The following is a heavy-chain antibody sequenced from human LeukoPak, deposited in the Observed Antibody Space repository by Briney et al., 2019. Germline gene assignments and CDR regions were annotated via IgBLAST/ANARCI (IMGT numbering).Heavy chain of an antibody. V-gene: IGHV3-7*01. Sequence: PGGSLRLSCAASGFTFSNYWMTWVRQAPGKGLEWVANIKQDGSEKYYVDSVKGRFTIPRGNAKNSVYLQMNILEAEDTAVYYCARDGDITLTGVIRGGDALDMWGRGTMVTVSS. J-gene: IGHJ3*02. CDR3: ARDGDITLTGVIRGGDALDM. D-gene: IGHD3-10*01. CDR2: IKQDGSEK. CDR1: GFTFSNYW.